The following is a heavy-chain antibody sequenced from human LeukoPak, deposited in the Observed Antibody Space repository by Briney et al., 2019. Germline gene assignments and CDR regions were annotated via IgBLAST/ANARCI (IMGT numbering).Heavy chain of an antibody. V-gene: IGHV3-48*03. CDR3: TREQDREASATVVGDY. Sequence: GGSLRLSCVASGFTFSRFEMNWVRQAPGKGLEWISHISTGTYIAYTDSVKGRFTISRDNPKNSLFLQMNSLRAEDTAVYYCTREQDREASATVVGDYWGQGTLVTVSS. CDR2: ISTGTYI. J-gene: IGHJ4*02. D-gene: IGHD4-23*01. CDR1: GFTFSRFE.